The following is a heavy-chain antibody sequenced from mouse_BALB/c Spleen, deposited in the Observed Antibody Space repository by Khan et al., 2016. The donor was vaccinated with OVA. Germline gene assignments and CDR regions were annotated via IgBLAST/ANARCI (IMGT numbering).Heavy chain of an antibody. CDR3: ARGGYGGFAY. V-gene: IGHV1-9*01. CDR2: LFPGSGST. CDR1: GYTFSSYW. D-gene: IGHD2-2*01. J-gene: IGHJ3*01. Sequence: QVQLQQSGAELMKPGASVKISCKTTGYTFSSYWIEWIKQRPGHGLEWIGDLFPGSGSTNNNERFKDKATFNADTSSNTVSMQLSSLTSEDSAVYYCARGGYGGFAYWGQGTLVTVSA.